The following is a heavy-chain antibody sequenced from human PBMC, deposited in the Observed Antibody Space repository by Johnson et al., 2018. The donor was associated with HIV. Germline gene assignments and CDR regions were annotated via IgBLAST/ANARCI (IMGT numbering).Heavy chain of an antibody. Sequence: VQLVESGGDLVQSGRSLRLSCVASGFTFDNYAFHWVRQAPGKGLEWVSGISWNSGTIAYADSVKGRFTISRDIAKNSLFPQMNSLKTEDTALYVCVKGKGIAGPGKIGDAFDVWGQGAKVTVSS. J-gene: IGHJ3*01. V-gene: IGHV3-9*01. CDR3: VKGKGIAGPGKIGDAFDV. CDR2: ISWNSGTI. CDR1: GFTFDNYA. D-gene: IGHD6-13*01.